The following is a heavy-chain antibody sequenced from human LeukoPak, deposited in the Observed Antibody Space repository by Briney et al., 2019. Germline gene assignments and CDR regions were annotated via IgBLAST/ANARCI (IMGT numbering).Heavy chain of an antibody. CDR3: ARNLGGATGIDY. Sequence: GGSLRLSCAASRFTFSSYWMHWVRQAPGKGLVWVSRINSDGSSTSYADSVKGRFTISRDNAKNTLYLQMNSLRAEDTAVYFCARNLGGATGIDYWGQGTLVTVSS. V-gene: IGHV3-74*01. CDR1: RFTFSSYW. CDR2: INSDGSST. J-gene: IGHJ4*02. D-gene: IGHD1-26*01.